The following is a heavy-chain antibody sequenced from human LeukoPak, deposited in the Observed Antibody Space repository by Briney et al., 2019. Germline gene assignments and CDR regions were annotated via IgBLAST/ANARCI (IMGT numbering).Heavy chain of an antibody. CDR2: ISGSGGTI. CDR1: GFTFSSYT. CDR3: AELGITMIGGV. V-gene: IGHV3-48*04. Sequence: PGGSLRLSCAASGFTFSSYTLNCVRQAPGKGLEWVSYISGSGGTIYYADSVKGRFTISRDNAKNSLYLQMNSLRAEDTAVYYCAELGITMIGGVWGKGTTVTISS. J-gene: IGHJ6*04. D-gene: IGHD3-10*02.